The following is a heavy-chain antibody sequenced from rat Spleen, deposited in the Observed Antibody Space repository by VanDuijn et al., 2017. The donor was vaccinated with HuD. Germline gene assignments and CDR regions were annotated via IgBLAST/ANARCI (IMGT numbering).Heavy chain of an antibody. CDR3: VRAVIFDH. Sequence: QVQLKESGPGLVQPSQTLSLTCTVSGFSLNSYNVHWVRQPTGKGLEWMGVIWTGGTTAYNSLLKSRLSISRDFSKSQVFLKMNSLQTEDTAIYYCVRAVIFDHWGQGVMVTVSS. J-gene: IGHJ2*01. CDR1: GFSLNSYN. CDR2: IWTGGTT. D-gene: IGHD1-7*01. V-gene: IGHV2-30*01.